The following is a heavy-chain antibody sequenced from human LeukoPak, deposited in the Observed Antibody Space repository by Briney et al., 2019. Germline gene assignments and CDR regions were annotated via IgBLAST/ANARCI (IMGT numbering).Heavy chain of an antibody. D-gene: IGHD6-6*01. CDR3: ARDPYEYSSSHYYFDY. V-gene: IGHV3-30*19. CDR1: GFTFSSYG. Sequence: GGSLRLSCAASGFTFSSYGMHWVRQAPGKGLEWVAVISYDGSNKYYADSVKGRFTISRDNSKNTLYLQMNSLRAEDTAVYYCARDPYEYSSSHYYFDYWGQGTLVTVSS. CDR2: ISYDGSNK. J-gene: IGHJ4*02.